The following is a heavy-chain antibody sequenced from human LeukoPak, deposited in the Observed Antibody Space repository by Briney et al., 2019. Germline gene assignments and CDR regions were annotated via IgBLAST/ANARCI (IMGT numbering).Heavy chain of an antibody. Sequence: GGSLRLSCAASGFTFSNYAMSCVRRSPGKGLEWVSTVSVSGDSTYYADSVKGRFTISRDNSNNTLYLQMISLRAEDTAVYYCAKDTKTPCTTCWYFDLWGRGTLVTVSS. CDR3: AKDTKTPCTTCWYFDL. V-gene: IGHV3-23*01. CDR1: GFTFSNYA. CDR2: VSVSGDST. J-gene: IGHJ2*01. D-gene: IGHD4-11*01.